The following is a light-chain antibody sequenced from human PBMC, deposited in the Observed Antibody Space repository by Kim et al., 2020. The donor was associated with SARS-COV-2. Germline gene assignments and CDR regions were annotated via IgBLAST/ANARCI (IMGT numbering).Light chain of an antibody. Sequence: VSPGERATPSCRASQSVSRNLAWYRQKPGQAPRLLIYGAPTRATGIPARFSGGGSGKEFTLTISGLQSEDFAVYYCKQYNNWPLTFGGGTKMGIK. V-gene: IGKV3-15*01. J-gene: IGKJ4*01. CDR3: KQYNNWPLT. CDR1: QSVSRN. CDR2: GAP.